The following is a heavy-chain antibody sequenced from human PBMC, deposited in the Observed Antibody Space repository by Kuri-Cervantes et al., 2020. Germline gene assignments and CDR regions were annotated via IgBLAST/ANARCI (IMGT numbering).Heavy chain of an antibody. CDR1: GLTFDDYA. Sequence: SLKISCAASGLTFDDYAMHWVRQAPGKGLEWVSGISWNSGSIGYADSVKGRFTISRDNAKNSLYLQMNSLRDEDTAVYYCARDHSSSWESPIFDYWGQGTLVTVSS. CDR2: ISWNSGSI. J-gene: IGHJ4*02. V-gene: IGHV3-9*01. D-gene: IGHD6-13*01. CDR3: ARDHSSSWESPIFDY.